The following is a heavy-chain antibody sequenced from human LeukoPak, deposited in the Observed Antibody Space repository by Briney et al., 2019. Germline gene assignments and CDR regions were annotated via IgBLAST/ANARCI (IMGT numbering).Heavy chain of an antibody. J-gene: IGHJ6*03. CDR2: IKQDGSEK. V-gene: IGHV3-7*01. CDR1: GGSISSSSYY. D-gene: IGHD1-26*01. Sequence: ETLSLTCTVSGGSISSSSYYWGWISQPPGKGLEWVANIKQDGSEKYYVDSVKGRFTISRDNAKNSLYLQMNSLRAEDTAVYYCARDAHLSAGYSGSYLYYYYYYMDVWGKGTTVTVSS. CDR3: ARDAHLSAGYSGSYLYYYYYYMDV.